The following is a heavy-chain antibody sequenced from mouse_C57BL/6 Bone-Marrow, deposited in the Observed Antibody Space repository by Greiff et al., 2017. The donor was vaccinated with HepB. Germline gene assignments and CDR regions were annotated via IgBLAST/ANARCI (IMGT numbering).Heavy chain of an antibody. CDR2: IDPETGGT. J-gene: IGHJ2*01. Sequence: SGAELVRPGASVTLSCKASGYTFTDYEMHWVKQTPVHGLEWIGAIDPETGGTAYNQKFKGKAILTADKSSSTAYMELRSLTSEDSAVYYCTRWALRYWGQGTTLTVSS. CDR3: TRWALRY. D-gene: IGHD1-1*01. V-gene: IGHV1-15*01. CDR1: GYTFTDYE.